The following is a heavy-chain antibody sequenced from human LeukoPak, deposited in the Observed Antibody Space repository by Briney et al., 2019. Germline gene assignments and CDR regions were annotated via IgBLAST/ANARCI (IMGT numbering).Heavy chain of an antibody. CDR1: GGSISSSSYY. D-gene: IGHD2-21*02. CDR3: ARSSRPGAYCGGDCYARAFDY. CDR2: IYYSGST. Sequence: SETLSLTCTVSGGSISSSSYYWGWIRQPPGKGLEWIGSIYYSGSTYYNPSLKSRVTISVDTSKNQFSLKLSSVTAADTAVYYCARSSRPGAYCGGDCYARAFDYWGQGTLVTVSS. J-gene: IGHJ4*02. V-gene: IGHV4-39*07.